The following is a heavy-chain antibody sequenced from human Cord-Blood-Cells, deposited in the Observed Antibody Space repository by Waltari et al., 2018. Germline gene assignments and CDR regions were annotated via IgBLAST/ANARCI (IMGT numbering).Heavy chain of an antibody. Sequence: QVQLQESGPGLVTPSETLSLTCTVSAYSISSGYYWGRIRQPPGKGLEWIGSIYHCGSTYYNPSLKSRVTISVDTSKNQFSLKLSSVTAADTAVYYCARVLGIVVVPAAPDYWGQGTLVTVSS. D-gene: IGHD2-2*01. J-gene: IGHJ4*02. CDR3: ARVLGIVVVPAAPDY. CDR1: AYSISSGYY. CDR2: IYHCGST. V-gene: IGHV4-38-2*02.